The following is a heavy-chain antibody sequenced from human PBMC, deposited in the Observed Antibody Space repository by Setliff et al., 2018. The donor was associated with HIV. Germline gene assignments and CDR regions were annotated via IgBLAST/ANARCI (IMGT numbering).Heavy chain of an antibody. V-gene: IGHV1-69*04. Sequence: GASVKVSCKASGGTFSSYGISWVRQAPGQGLEWMGRIIPVGGTTNYAQKFQGRVTITADKSTSTVYMELSSLRSEDTAVYYCANLVIIKSYFDYWGQGTLVTVSS. CDR2: IIPVGGTT. CDR1: GGTFSSYG. D-gene: IGHD3-10*01. CDR3: ANLVIIKSYFDY. J-gene: IGHJ4*02.